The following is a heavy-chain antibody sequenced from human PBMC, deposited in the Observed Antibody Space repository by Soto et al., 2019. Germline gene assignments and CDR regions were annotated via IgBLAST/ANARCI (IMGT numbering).Heavy chain of an antibody. CDR1: GFTFSRFS. CDR2: VSYDGSTT. J-gene: IGHJ4*02. CDR3: ATTYCSGGYCFSSEY. V-gene: IGHV3-30-3*01. D-gene: IGHD2-15*01. Sequence: GGSLRLSCVASGFTFSRFSMHWARQAPGKGLEWVAVVSYDGSTTYYVDSVKGRFTISRDNGENSLYLQMTSLGAEDTGVYYCATTYCSGGYCFSSEYWGQGVLVTVSS.